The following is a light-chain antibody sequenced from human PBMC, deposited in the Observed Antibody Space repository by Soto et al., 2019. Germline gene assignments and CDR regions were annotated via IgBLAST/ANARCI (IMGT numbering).Light chain of an antibody. CDR2: GAS. J-gene: IGKJ1*01. Sequence: EIVLTQSPGTLCLSPGERATLSCRASQRVSSNVAWYQQKPGQAPRLLLYGASARATGVPARLSVSASGTQGTLTISSLKSEDCSVYYCQQYNNWSQTFGQGTKVDI. CDR3: QQYNNWSQT. V-gene: IGKV3-15*01. CDR1: QRVSSN.